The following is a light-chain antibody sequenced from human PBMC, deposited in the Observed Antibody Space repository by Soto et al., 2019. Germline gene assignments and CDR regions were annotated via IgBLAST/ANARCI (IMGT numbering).Light chain of an antibody. CDR1: QSLLHSNGYNY. V-gene: IGKV2-28*01. CDR2: LGS. Sequence: DIVMTQSPLSLPVNPGEPASISCRSSQSLLHSNGYNYLDSYLQKPGQSPQLLISLGSNRASGGPDRFSGSESGTNCTMKMSTVEAEAVGLYYCMQALQTHLTCGQGTRLEIK. CDR3: MQALQTHLT. J-gene: IGKJ5*01.